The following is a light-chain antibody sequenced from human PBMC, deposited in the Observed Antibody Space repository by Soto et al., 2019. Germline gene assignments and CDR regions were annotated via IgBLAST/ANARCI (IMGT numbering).Light chain of an antibody. CDR1: QSIDSW. CDR2: RAS. V-gene: IGKV1-5*03. Sequence: DIPMTQSPSTLSASVGDRVTITCRASQSIDSWLAWYQLKPGKAPKLLIYRASYLQSGVPSRFSGSGSGTEFTLTISSLQPDDFATYYCQQYHTQSTFGQGTKLEIK. CDR3: QQYHTQST. J-gene: IGKJ2*01.